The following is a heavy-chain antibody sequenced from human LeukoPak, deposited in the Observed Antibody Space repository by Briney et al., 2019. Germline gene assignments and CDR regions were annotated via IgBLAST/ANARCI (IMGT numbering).Heavy chain of an antibody. CDR1: GGSISNAGYY. Sequence: PSETLSLTCTVSGGSISNAGYYWSWIRQPPGKGLEWIGYIYHSGTTYYSPSLKSRVTMSIDRSNQQFSLKLSSVTAADTAVYYCATARMKQLYLQGSPFDYWGQGTLVTVSS. D-gene: IGHD5-24*01. V-gene: IGHV4-30-2*01. CDR2: IYHSGTT. J-gene: IGHJ4*02. CDR3: ATARMKQLYLQGSPFDY.